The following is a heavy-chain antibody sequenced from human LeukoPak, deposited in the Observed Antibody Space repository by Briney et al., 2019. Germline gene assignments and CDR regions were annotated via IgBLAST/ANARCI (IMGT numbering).Heavy chain of an antibody. CDR2: ISAHTGNT. D-gene: IGHD2-21*02. V-gene: IGHV1-18*01. J-gene: IGHJ4*02. CDR1: VNIFPKFG. Sequence: ASLKISCKASVNIFPKFGVNWVRQAPGGGLEWMGWISAHTGNTFYAPKVQDRVTMTTDTSTDTAYMELRNLRSDDTAFYYCALIEGDDFLDNWGQRTLVTVSS. CDR3: ALIEGDDFLDN.